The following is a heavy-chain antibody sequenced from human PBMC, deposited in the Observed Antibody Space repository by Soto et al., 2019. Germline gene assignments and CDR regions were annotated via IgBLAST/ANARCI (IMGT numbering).Heavy chain of an antibody. CDR1: GYTFTSYA. V-gene: IGHV1-3*01. CDR2: INAGNGNT. Sequence: QVQLVQSGAEVKKPGASVKVSCKASGYTFTSYAMHWVRQAPGQRLEWMGWINAGNGNTKYSQQFQGRVTITRDTSASTDYMELSSLRYEETAVYYCERPVGYYYGMDVWGQGTTVTVSS. D-gene: IGHD3-3*01. J-gene: IGHJ6*02. CDR3: ERPVGYYYGMDV.